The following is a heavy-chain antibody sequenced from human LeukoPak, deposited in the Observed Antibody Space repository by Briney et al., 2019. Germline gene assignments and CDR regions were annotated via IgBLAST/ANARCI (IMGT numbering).Heavy chain of an antibody. CDR2: INHSGST. D-gene: IGHD2-2*01. CDR3: AGHRGYCSSTSCYSYYYMDV. Sequence: SETLSLTCAVYGGSFSGYYWSWIRQPPGKGLEWIGEINHSGSTNYNPSLKSRVTISVDTSKNQFSLKLSSVTAADTAVYYCAGHRGYCSSTSCYSYYYMDVWGKGTTVTISS. V-gene: IGHV4-34*01. J-gene: IGHJ6*03. CDR1: GGSFSGYY.